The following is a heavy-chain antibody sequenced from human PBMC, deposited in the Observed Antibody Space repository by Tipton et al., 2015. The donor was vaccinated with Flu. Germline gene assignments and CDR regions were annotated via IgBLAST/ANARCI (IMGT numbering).Heavy chain of an antibody. CDR3: AGCYSSSWYTHYYGMDV. D-gene: IGHD6-13*01. V-gene: IGHV4-59*01. Sequence: TLSLTCTVSGGSISSYYWSWIRQPPGKGLEWIGYIYYSGSTNYNPSLKSRVTISVDTSKNQFSLKLSSVTAADTAVYYCAGCYSSSWYTHYYGMDVWGQGTTVTVSS. CDR1: GGSISSYY. CDR2: IYYSGST. J-gene: IGHJ6*02.